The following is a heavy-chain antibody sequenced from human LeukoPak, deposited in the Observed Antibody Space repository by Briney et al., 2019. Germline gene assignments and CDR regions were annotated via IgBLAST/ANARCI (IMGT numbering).Heavy chain of an antibody. CDR2: VSVYNGNT. J-gene: IGHJ4*02. V-gene: IGHV1-18*01. CDR1: GYTLTSYG. D-gene: IGHD6-19*01. Sequence: AAVTVSSMDSGYTLTSYGISWVPPAPGQGLERMGWVSVYNGNTHYEQKLQGAVTMTTDTSTSTAYIDLSSLRSDDTAVYYCARDLFGYVSGWPPRSDYWGQGTLVTVSS. CDR3: ARDLFGYVSGWPPRSDY.